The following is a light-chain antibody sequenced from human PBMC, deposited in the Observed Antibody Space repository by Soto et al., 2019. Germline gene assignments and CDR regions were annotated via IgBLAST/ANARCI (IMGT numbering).Light chain of an antibody. CDR3: TSYTSSDTLL. Sequence: QSALTQPASVSGSPGQSITISCTGTSSDVGGYNYVSWYQQHPGKAPELMIYDVSNRPSGVSSRSSCSKSGNTASLTISGLHADDEDYYYCTSYTSSDTLLFGGGTKLTVL. CDR2: DVS. V-gene: IGLV2-14*01. CDR1: SSDVGGYNY. J-gene: IGLJ2*01.